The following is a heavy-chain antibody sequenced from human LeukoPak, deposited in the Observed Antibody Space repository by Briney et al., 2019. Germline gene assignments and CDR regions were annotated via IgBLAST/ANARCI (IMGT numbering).Heavy chain of an antibody. CDR3: AKDRYSYAFEYSDS. CDR2: IPNDGSKK. V-gene: IGHV3-30*18. CDR1: GFTFSSYG. J-gene: IGHJ4*02. D-gene: IGHD5-18*01. Sequence: GGSLRLSCAASGFTFSSYGMHWVRQAPGKGLDWVAVIPNDGSKKYYADSVKGRFTISRDNSKNTLSLQVSSLRTEDTAAYYCAKDRYSYAFEYSDSWGQGTLVTVSS.